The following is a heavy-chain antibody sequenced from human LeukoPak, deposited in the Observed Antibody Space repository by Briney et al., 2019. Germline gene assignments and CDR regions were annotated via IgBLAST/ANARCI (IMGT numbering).Heavy chain of an antibody. D-gene: IGHD3-22*01. CDR1: GFPFTNYA. Sequence: GGSLRLSCAASGFPFTNYAMSWVRQAPGKGLEWVSVISDSGDSTYYADSVRGRITVSRDNSKNTLYLQMNSLRAEDTAVYYCAKVANYYDSSGYWSQSSTYYFDYWGQGTLVTVSS. CDR2: ISDSGDST. J-gene: IGHJ4*02. CDR3: AKVANYYDSSGYWSQSSTYYFDY. V-gene: IGHV3-23*01.